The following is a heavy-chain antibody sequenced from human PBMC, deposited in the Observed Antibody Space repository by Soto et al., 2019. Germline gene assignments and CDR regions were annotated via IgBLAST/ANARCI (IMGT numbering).Heavy chain of an antibody. Sequence: PGGSLRLSCAASGFTFSSNWMNWVRQAPGKGLEWVATIKPDGSEQDYVESVKGRFTISRDNAKNSVHLQMNSLRAEDTAVYYCATVPWTAAASWGQGTLVTVS. CDR2: IKPDGSEQ. V-gene: IGHV3-7*01. CDR3: ATVPWTAAAS. CDR1: GFTFSSNW. J-gene: IGHJ5*02. D-gene: IGHD6-13*01.